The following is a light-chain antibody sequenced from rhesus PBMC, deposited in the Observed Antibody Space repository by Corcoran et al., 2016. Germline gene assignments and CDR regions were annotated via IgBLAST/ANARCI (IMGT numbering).Light chain of an antibody. CDR3: QQYSSRQFT. V-gene: IGKV1-22*01. CDR1: KGISSW. J-gene: IGKJ3*01. CDR2: KAS. Sequence: DIQMTQSPSSLSASVGDTVTITCRASKGISSWLAWYQQKPGNTPKLLIYKASSLKSGVPSRFTGSGIGTDFTLTISSLQSEDFTTYYCQQYSSRQFTFGPGTKLDIK.